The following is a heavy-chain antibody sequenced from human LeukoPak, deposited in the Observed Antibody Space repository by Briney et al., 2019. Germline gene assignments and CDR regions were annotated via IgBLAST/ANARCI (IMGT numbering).Heavy chain of an antibody. D-gene: IGHD5-18*01. CDR3: AKDLEDDTAILY. Sequence: GGGLRVSRVASGFSLSNYALNGVGPAPGRGAAGVSSIYGSGGSTYYEDPVKGRFTLSRDNPKNTLYLQMSSLRALETPVYNTAKDLEDDTAILYWG. CDR1: GFSLSNYA. CDR2: IYGSGGST. J-gene: IGHJ4*01. V-gene: IGHV3-23*01.